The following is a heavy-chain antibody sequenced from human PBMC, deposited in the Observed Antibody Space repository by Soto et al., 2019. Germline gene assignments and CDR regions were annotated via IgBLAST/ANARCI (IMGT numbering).Heavy chain of an antibody. CDR1: GGSFSGYY. CDR3: AREREGNCSGGSCYSPPLYYFDY. D-gene: IGHD2-15*01. Sequence: SETLSLTCAVYGGSFSGYYWSWIRQPPGKGLEWIGEINHSGSTNYNPSLKSRVTISVDTSKNQFSLKLSSVTAADTAVYYCAREREGNCSGGSCYSPPLYYFDYWGQGTLVTVSS. J-gene: IGHJ4*02. CDR2: INHSGST. V-gene: IGHV4-34*01.